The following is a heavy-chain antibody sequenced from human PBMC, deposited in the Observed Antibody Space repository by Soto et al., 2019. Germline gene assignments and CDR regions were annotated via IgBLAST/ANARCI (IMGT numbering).Heavy chain of an antibody. Sequence: SSETLSLTCAVYGGSFSGYYWSWIRQPPGKGLEWIGEINHSGSTNYNPSLKSRVTISVDTSKNQFSLKLSSVTAADTAVYYCARKYYDYIWGSYRLGYFDYWGQGTLVTVSS. CDR2: INHSGST. D-gene: IGHD3-16*02. J-gene: IGHJ4*02. CDR3: ARKYYDYIWGSYRLGYFDY. CDR1: GGSFSGYY. V-gene: IGHV4-34*01.